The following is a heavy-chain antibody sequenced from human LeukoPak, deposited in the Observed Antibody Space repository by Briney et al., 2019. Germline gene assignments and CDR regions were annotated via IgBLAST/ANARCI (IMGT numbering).Heavy chain of an antibody. CDR2: IYYSGST. J-gene: IGHJ4*02. V-gene: IGHV4-59*01. CDR3: AREAVDTAMIYDY. D-gene: IGHD5-18*01. CDR1: GGSISSYD. Sequence: SETLSLTCTVSGGSISSYDWSWIRQPPGKGLEWIGYIYYSGSTNYNPSLKSRVTISVDTSKNQFSLKLSSVTAADTAVYYCAREAVDTAMIYDYWGQGTLVTVSS.